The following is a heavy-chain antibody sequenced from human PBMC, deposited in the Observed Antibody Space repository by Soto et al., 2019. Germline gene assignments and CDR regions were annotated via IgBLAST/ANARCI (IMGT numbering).Heavy chain of an antibody. V-gene: IGHV4-61*01. CDR3: ARRRDGCTSTSCYYFDY. CDR2: IYYSGST. CDR1: GGSVSSGSYD. J-gene: IGHJ4*02. Sequence: SETLSLTWTVSGGSVSSGSYDWTWIRQPPGRGLEWVGYIYYSGSTNYNPSLKSRVTISVDTSKNQFSLKLSSVTAADTAVYYCARRRDGCTSTSCYYFDYWGQGTLVTVSS. D-gene: IGHD2-2*01.